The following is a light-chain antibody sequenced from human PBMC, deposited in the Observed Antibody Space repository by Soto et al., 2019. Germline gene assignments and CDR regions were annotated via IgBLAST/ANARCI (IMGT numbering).Light chain of an antibody. CDR1: SSDVGGYNY. CDR2: DVT. J-gene: IGLJ3*02. V-gene: IGLV2-11*01. CDR3: CSYAGSSTSL. Sequence: QSALTQPRSVSGSPGQSVSISCTGTSSDVGGYNYVSWYKQYPGKAPKLMIYDVTKRPSGVPDRFSGSKSGNRASLTISGLQAEDEADYYCCSYAGSSTSLFGGGTKVTVL.